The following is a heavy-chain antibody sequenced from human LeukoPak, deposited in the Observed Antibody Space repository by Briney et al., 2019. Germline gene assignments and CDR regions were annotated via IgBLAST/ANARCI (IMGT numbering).Heavy chain of an antibody. CDR3: ARDRGYSYGLDY. CDR2: ISSSSSYI. Sequence: GGSLRLSCAASGFTFSSYSMNWVRRAPGKGLEWVSSISSSSSYIYYADSVKGRFTISRDNAKNSLYLQMNSLRAEDTAVYYCARDRGYSYGLDYWGQGTLVTVSS. D-gene: IGHD5-18*01. V-gene: IGHV3-21*01. CDR1: GFTFSSYS. J-gene: IGHJ4*02.